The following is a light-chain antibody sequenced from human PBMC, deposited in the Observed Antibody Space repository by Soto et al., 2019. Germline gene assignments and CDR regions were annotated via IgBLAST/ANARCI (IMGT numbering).Light chain of an antibody. Sequence: AVQMTQSPSSLSASVGDRVIITCRASQDVGTVLGWYQQKPGKAPKLLIYAASTLESGVPTRFSGSGSGTDFTLSISNLQPEDFATYYCLQDSNCLWTFGQGTAVDLK. CDR2: AAS. CDR1: QDVGTV. CDR3: LQDSNCLWT. J-gene: IGKJ1*01. V-gene: IGKV1-6*01.